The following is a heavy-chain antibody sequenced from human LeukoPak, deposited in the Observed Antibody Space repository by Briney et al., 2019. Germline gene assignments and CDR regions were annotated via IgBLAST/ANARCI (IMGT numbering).Heavy chain of an antibody. J-gene: IGHJ6*02. V-gene: IGHV3-7*05. CDR2: IKEDGSDK. CDR1: GFTFSNYW. CDR3: ARSGGLDV. Sequence: GGSLRLSCAASGFTFSNYWMSWVRQAPGRGLEWVANIKEDGSDKFYVDSVKGRFTISRDNSKNSAYLQMNSLRVEDTAVYYCARSGGLDVWGQGTTVTVSS.